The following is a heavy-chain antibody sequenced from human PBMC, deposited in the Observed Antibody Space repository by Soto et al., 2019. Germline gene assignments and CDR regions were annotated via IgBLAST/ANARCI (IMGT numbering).Heavy chain of an antibody. Sequence: SLRLSCAASGFTFSSYGMHWVRQAPGKGLERVAVISYDGSNKYYADSVRGRFTISRDNSKNTLYLQMNSLRAEDTAVYYCAKSGIQLWEYWYFDLWGRGTLVTVSS. V-gene: IGHV3-30*18. D-gene: IGHD5-18*01. CDR1: GFTFSSYG. CDR3: AKSGIQLWEYWYFDL. J-gene: IGHJ2*01. CDR2: ISYDGSNK.